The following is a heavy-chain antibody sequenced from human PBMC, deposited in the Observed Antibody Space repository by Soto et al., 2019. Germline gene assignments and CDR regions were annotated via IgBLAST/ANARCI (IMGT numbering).Heavy chain of an antibody. D-gene: IGHD3-3*01. V-gene: IGHV3-30*18. J-gene: IGHJ4*02. CDR2: ISYDERNK. Sequence: GGSLRLSCAASEFTFSNYAMHWVRQAPGKGLEWVAVISYDERNKYYADSVKGRFTISRDNSKHTLYLQMDSLRTEDTAVYYCAKDGTVLRFLEWLLYLDHWGQGTLVTSPQ. CDR3: AKDGTVLRFLEWLLYLDH. CDR1: EFTFSNYA.